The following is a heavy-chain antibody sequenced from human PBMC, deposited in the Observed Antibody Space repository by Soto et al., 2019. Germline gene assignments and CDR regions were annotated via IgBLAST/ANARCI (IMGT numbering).Heavy chain of an antibody. V-gene: IGHV3-21*04. CDR1: GFTFSSYS. CDR3: ARNTSGRNFDY. CDR2: ISSSSSYI. J-gene: IGHJ4*02. Sequence: PGGSLRLSCAASGFTFSSYSMNWVRQAPGKGLEWVSSISSSSSYIYYSDSVKGRFTIARDNAKNSLYLQMNSLRAAGTAVYYCARNTSGRNFDYWGQGTQVTVSS. D-gene: IGHD6-19*01.